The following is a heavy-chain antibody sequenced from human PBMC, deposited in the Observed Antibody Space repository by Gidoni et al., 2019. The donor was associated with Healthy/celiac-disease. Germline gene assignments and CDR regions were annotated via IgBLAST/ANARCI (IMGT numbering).Heavy chain of an antibody. CDR1: GFTFTSSA. J-gene: IGHJ6*02. CDR3: AKIPTYYDFWSGYWGGMDV. V-gene: IGHV1-58*02. Sequence: QMQLVQSGPEVKKPGTSVKVSCQASGFTFTSSAIQWVRQARGQRLEWIGWIVVGSGNTNYAQKFQERVTITRDMATSTAYMERSSLRSEDTAVYYCAKIPTYYDFWSGYWGGMDVWGQGTTVTVSS. CDR2: IVVGSGNT. D-gene: IGHD3-3*01.